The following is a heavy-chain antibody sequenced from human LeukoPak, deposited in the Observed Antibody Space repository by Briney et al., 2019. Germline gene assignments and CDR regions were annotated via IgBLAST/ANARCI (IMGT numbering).Heavy chain of an antibody. Sequence: GGSLRLSCAASGFTFSRYWMTWVRQAPGKGLEWVANIKQDGSEKYYVDSVKGRFTISRDNAKNSLYLQMNSLRAEDTAVYYCARYWNYYYYYMDVWGKGTTVTVSS. V-gene: IGHV3-7*01. CDR3: ARYWNYYYYYMDV. J-gene: IGHJ6*03. CDR1: GFTFSRYW. D-gene: IGHD1-1*01. CDR2: IKQDGSEK.